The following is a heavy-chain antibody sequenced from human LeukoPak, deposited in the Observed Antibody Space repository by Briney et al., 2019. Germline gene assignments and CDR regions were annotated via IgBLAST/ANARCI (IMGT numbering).Heavy chain of an antibody. CDR2: INPIFGTA. V-gene: IGHV1-69*05. Sequence: SVKVSCKASGGTFSSYAISWVRQAPGQGLEWMGRINPIFGTANYAQKFQGRVTITTDESTSTAYMELSSLRSEDTAVYYCARDSEQWLVRGGYFDYWGQGTLVTVSS. CDR1: GGTFSSYA. CDR3: ARDSEQWLVRGGYFDY. J-gene: IGHJ4*02. D-gene: IGHD6-19*01.